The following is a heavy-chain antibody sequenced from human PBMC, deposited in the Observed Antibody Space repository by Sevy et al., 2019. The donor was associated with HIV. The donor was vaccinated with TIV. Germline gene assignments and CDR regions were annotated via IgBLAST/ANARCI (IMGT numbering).Heavy chain of an antibody. Sequence: GGSLRLSCSVSGFTFSNDGMDWVRQAPGKGLEWISYISADGGTISYADSVKGRFTVSRDNAKKSLFLQMNSLRDEDTALYYCAKNIWGSFRYHDYWGQGTLVTVSS. CDR2: ISADGGTI. D-gene: IGHD3-16*02. CDR3: AKNIWGSFRYHDY. CDR1: GFTFSNDG. J-gene: IGHJ4*02. V-gene: IGHV3-48*02.